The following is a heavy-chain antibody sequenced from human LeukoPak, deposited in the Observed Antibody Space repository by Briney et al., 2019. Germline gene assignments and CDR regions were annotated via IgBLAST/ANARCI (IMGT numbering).Heavy chain of an antibody. V-gene: IGHV5-51*01. Sequence: PGESLKLSCKTSGYSFNSYWIGWVRQMPGKGLEWMGIIFPSDSDTKYIRSFEGQVTISADRSITTAYLQGSRRRAWDTAMYYCARRLKISQGGTTDYWGQGTLVTVSS. CDR1: GYSFNSYW. D-gene: IGHD1-1*01. CDR3: ARRLKISQGGTTDY. CDR2: IFPSDSDT. J-gene: IGHJ4*02.